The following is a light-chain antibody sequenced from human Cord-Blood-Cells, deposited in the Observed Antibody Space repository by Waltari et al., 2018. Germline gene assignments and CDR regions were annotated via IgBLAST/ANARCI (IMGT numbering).Light chain of an antibody. V-gene: IGLV2-14*01. J-gene: IGLJ1*01. Sequence: QSALTQPASVSGSPGQSLTISCTGTSSEVGGYNYVSWYQQPPGKAPKLMIYEFSNRPSGVSNRFSGSKSGNTASLTISGLQAEDEADYYCSSYTSSSTLYVFGTGTKVTVL. CDR3: SSYTSSSTLYV. CDR1: SSEVGGYNY. CDR2: EFS.